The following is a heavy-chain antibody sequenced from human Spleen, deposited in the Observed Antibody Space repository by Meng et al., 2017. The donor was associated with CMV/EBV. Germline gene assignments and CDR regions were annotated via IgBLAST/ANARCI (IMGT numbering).Heavy chain of an antibody. V-gene: IGHV1-2*02. J-gene: IGHJ4*02. Sequence: KASGYNFSGYHIHWVRQAPGQGLEWMGWISPHGGGTKYSQRFQGRVTMTTDTSISTAYMELTRLRSDDTAIYYCARPYYGSGSFEHWGQGTLVTVSS. CDR2: ISPHGGGT. D-gene: IGHD3-10*01. CDR3: ARPYYGSGSFEH. CDR1: GYNFSGYH.